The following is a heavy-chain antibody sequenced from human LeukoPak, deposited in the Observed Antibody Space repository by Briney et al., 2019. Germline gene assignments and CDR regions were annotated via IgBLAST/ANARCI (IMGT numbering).Heavy chain of an antibody. V-gene: IGHV1-18*01. CDR1: GYTFTSYG. CDR2: ISAYNGNT. D-gene: IGHD3-10*01. Sequence: GASVKVSCKASGYTFTSYGISWVRQAPGQGPEWMGWISAYNGNTNYAQKLQGRVTMTTDTSTSTAYMELRSLRSDDTAVYYCARVTMVRETNWFDPWGQGTLVTVSS. J-gene: IGHJ5*02. CDR3: ARVTMVRETNWFDP.